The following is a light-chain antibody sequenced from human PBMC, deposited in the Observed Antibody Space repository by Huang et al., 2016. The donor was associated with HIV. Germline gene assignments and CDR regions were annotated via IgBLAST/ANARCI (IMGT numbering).Light chain of an antibody. Sequence: EIVLTQSPATLSLSPGERATLSCRASQRVSNYLAWYQQKPGQAPRLLIYDASNRATGIPARFSDSGSGTDFTLTISSLEPEDYAVYYCQQRSNLAEFTFGQGTRLEIK. V-gene: IGKV3-11*01. J-gene: IGKJ5*01. CDR1: QRVSNY. CDR2: DAS. CDR3: QQRSNLAEFT.